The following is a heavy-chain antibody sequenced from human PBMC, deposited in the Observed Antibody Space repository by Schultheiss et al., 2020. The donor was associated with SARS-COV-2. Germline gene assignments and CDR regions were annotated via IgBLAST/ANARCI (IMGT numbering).Heavy chain of an antibody. CDR1: GGTFSSDE. D-gene: IGHD6-13*01. Sequence: SVKVSCKASGGTFSSDEISWVRQAPGQGLEWMGWISADNGNTNYAQKFQGRVTITADKSTSTAYMELSSLRSEDTAVYYCARGRAAAGKSWGQGTLVTVSS. J-gene: IGHJ5*02. V-gene: IGHV1-69*10. CDR3: ARGRAAAGKS. CDR2: ISADNGNT.